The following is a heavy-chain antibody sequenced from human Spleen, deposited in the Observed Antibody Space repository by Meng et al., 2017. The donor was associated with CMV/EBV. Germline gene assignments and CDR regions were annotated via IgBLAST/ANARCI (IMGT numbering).Heavy chain of an antibody. V-gene: IGHV5-51*01. CDR3: ARGSPTIFGVAHL. J-gene: IGHJ5*02. CDR2: IYPGDSDT. Sequence: KVSCKGSGYSFTSYWIGWVRQMPGKGLEWMGIIYPGDSDTRYSPSFQGQVTISADKSISTAYLQWSSLKASDTAMYYCARGSPTIFGVAHLWGQGTLVPSPQ. D-gene: IGHD3-3*01. CDR1: GYSFTSYW.